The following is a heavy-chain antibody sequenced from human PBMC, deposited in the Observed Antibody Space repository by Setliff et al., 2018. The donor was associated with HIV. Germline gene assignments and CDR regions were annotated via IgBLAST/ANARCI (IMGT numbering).Heavy chain of an antibody. CDR2: INHRGST. CDR3: ATLKMATIYRDFDY. Sequence: SETLSLTCAVYGGSFSGYYWSWIRQPPGKGLEWIGEINHRGSTNCNPSLKSRVSISVDTSKDQFSLKLSSVTAADTAVYYCATLKMATIYRDFDYWGQGTQVTVSS. V-gene: IGHV4-34*01. D-gene: IGHD5-12*01. J-gene: IGHJ4*02. CDR1: GGSFSGYY.